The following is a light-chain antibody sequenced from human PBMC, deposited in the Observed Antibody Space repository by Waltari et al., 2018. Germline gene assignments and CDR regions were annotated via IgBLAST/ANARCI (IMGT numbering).Light chain of an antibody. Sequence: QSVLTQPPSVSGTPGQRVTISCSGSTSNIGAGHGVHWYQHLPGTAPKLLIYVNNNRPSGVPDRFSGSKSGTSASLAITGLQADDEADYFCQSFDNMLSGGVVFGGGTKLAVL. CDR1: TSNIGAGHG. V-gene: IGLV1-40*01. J-gene: IGLJ2*01. CDR3: QSFDNMLSGGVV. CDR2: VNN.